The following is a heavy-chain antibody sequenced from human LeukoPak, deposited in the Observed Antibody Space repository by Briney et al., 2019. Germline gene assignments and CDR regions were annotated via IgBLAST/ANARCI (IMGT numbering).Heavy chain of an antibody. Sequence: GGSLRLSCAASGITVSTNYMSWVRQAPGKGLEWVSIIYSGGGTYYSDSVKGRFTISRENSKNTLWLQMNSLRAEDTAVYYCARLHYDVLTGPFDYWGQGTLVTVSS. J-gene: IGHJ4*02. CDR2: IYSGGGT. CDR3: ARLHYDVLTGPFDY. CDR1: GITVSTNY. V-gene: IGHV3-66*04. D-gene: IGHD3-9*01.